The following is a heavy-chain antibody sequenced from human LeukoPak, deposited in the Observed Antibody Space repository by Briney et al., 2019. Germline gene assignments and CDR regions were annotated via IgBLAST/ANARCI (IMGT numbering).Heavy chain of an antibody. J-gene: IGHJ6*03. CDR2: INWNGGST. CDR3: ARCLRLGYYYYYYMDV. CDR1: GFTFDDYG. Sequence: PGGSLRLSCAASGFTFDDYGMSWVCQAPGKGLEWVSGINWNGGSTGYADSVKGRFTISRDNAKNSLYLQMNSLRAEDTALYYCARCLRLGYYYYYYMDVWGKGTTVTVSS. D-gene: IGHD3-10*01. V-gene: IGHV3-20*04.